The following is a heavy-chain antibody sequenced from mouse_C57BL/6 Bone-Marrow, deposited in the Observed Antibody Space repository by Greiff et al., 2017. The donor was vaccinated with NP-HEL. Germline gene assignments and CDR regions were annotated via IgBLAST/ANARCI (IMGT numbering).Heavy chain of an antibody. D-gene: IGHD2-3*01. CDR2: IYPGDGDT. CDR3: ARWGDGYSPFGY. Sequence: QVQLQQSGAELVKPGASVKISCKASGYAFSSYWMNWVKQRPGKGLEWIGQIYPGDGDTNYNGKFKGKATLTADKSSSTAYMQLSSLTSEDSAVYFCARWGDGYSPFGYWGQGTLVTVSA. V-gene: IGHV1-80*01. J-gene: IGHJ3*01. CDR1: GYAFSSYW.